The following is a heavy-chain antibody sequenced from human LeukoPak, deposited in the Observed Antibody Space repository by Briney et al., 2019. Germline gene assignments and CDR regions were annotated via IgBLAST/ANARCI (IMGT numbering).Heavy chain of an antibody. Sequence: PGGSLRLSCAASGYDFGSYNIHWVRQAPGKGPEWVGDIWYDGSLKYYVDSVKGRFTISRDNSENTLYLQMNSLRVEDTAVFYCARGQRATLDHSDSRASPNWIDPWGQGTQVTVTP. D-gene: IGHD3-22*01. V-gene: IGHV3-33*01. J-gene: IGHJ5*02. CDR2: IWYDGSLK. CDR3: ARGQRATLDHSDSRASPNWIDP. CDR1: GYDFGSYN.